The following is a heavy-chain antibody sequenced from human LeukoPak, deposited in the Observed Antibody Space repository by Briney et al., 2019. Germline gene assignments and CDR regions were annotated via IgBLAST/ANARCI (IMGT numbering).Heavy chain of an antibody. V-gene: IGHV1-2*02. CDR3: AGDINDFWSGYYSPVFDY. CDR2: INPNSGGR. J-gene: IGHJ4*02. Sequence: ASVKVSCKASGYTFTGYYMHWVRQAPGQGLEWMGWINPNSGGRNYAQKFQGRVTMTRDTSISTAYMELSRLRSDDTAVYYCAGDINDFWSGYYSPVFDYWGQGTLVTVSS. D-gene: IGHD3-3*01. CDR1: GYTFTGYY.